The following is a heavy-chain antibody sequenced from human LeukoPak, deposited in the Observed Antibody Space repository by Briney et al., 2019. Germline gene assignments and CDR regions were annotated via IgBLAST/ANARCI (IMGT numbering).Heavy chain of an antibody. CDR2: IKQDGSEI. Sequence: GGSLRLSCAASGFTLSSYWMNWVREAPGKGLEWVANIKQDGSEINYVDSVKGRFTISRDNAKNSLYLQMNSLRAEDTAVYYCARNYHDYGDYVDAFDIWGQGTMVTASS. CDR1: GFTLSSYW. D-gene: IGHD4-17*01. V-gene: IGHV3-7*01. CDR3: ARNYHDYGDYVDAFDI. J-gene: IGHJ3*02.